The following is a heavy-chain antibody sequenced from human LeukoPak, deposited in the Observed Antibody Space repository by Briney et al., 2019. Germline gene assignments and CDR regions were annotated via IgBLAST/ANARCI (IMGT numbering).Heavy chain of an antibody. CDR1: GGSISSSSYY. CDR3: ARAPAFYYGMDV. V-gene: IGHV4-39*07. CDR2: IYYSGST. Sequence: SETLSLTCTVSGGSISSSSYYWGWIRQPPGKGLEWIGSIYYSGSTYYNPSLKSRVTISVDTSKNQFSLKLSSVTAADTAVYYCARAPAFYYGMDVWGQGTTVTVSS. J-gene: IGHJ6*02.